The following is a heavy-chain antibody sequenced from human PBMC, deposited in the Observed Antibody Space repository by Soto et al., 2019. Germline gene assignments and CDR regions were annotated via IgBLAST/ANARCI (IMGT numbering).Heavy chain of an antibody. J-gene: IGHJ4*02. Sequence: QVQLQQWGAGLLKPSETLSLTCAVYGGSFSGYYWSWIRQPPGKGLEWIGEINHSGSTNYNPSLTSRVTISVDTSKNQCALKLSSVTAADTAVYYCARESACAVILTGYFNSWGQGTLVTVSS. V-gene: IGHV4-34*01. D-gene: IGHD3-9*01. CDR2: INHSGST. CDR1: GGSFSGYY. CDR3: ARESACAVILTGYFNS.